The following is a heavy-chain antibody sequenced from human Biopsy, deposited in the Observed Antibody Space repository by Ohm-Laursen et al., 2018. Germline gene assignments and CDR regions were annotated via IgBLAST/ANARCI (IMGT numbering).Heavy chain of an antibody. J-gene: IGHJ6*02. CDR1: GASVNTFDFY. D-gene: IGHD3-10*01. CDR3: ARAYYYGAGSFYSPWMEV. V-gene: IGHV4-61*08. CDR2: IFYSGTT. Sequence: TLSLTCSVSGASVNTFDFYWAWIRRPPGKGLEWVGYIFYSGTTKYNPSLQRRVRLSLDTANNQFSLTLRSVSAADTATYYCARAYYYGAGSFYSPWMEVWGQGTTVSVS.